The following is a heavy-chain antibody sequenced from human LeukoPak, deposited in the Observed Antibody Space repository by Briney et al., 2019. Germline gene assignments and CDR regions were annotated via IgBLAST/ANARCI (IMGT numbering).Heavy chain of an antibody. CDR3: AKDARRTNGWYFFDY. D-gene: IGHD6-19*01. Sequence: GGSLRLSCAASGFSFSSFWMSWVRQAPGKGLEWVSVISDSGSLTYYADSVKGRFTISRDNSKNTLFLQMNGLRAEDTAVYYCAKDARRTNGWYFFDYWGQGTLVTVSS. CDR2: ISDSGSLT. CDR1: GFSFSSFW. J-gene: IGHJ4*02. V-gene: IGHV3-23*01.